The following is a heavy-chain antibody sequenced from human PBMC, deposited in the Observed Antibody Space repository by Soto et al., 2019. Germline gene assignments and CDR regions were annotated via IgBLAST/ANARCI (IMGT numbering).Heavy chain of an antibody. CDR3: AKLPWAGYGGVVDP. D-gene: IGHD2-8*02. Sequence: QVQLQESGPGLVKPSETLSLTCTVSGGSISNYYWTWIRQPPGKGLQWIGYVYYSGTTNYNPSLKSRVTISVDTSKNQFSLRLSSVTAADTAVYYCAKLPWAGYGGVVDPWGQGTLVTVSS. CDR2: VYYSGTT. V-gene: IGHV4-59*01. CDR1: GGSISNYY. J-gene: IGHJ5*02.